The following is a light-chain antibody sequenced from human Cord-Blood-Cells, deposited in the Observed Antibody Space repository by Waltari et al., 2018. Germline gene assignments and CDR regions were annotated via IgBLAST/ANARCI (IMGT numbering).Light chain of an antibody. Sequence: DIVMTQSPDSLAVSLGERATINCKPSQSVLYSSNNKYYLAWYQQKPGQPPKLLIYWASTRESGVPDRFSGSGSGTDFTLTISSLQAEDVAVYYCQQYYSTQLTFGGGTKVEIK. V-gene: IGKV4-1*01. CDR1: QSVLYSSNNKYY. J-gene: IGKJ4*01. CDR3: QQYYSTQLT. CDR2: WAS.